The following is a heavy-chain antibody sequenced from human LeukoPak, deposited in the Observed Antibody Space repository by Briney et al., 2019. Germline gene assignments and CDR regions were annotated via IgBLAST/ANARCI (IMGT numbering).Heavy chain of an antibody. D-gene: IGHD5-24*01. CDR2: IYYSGST. J-gene: IGHJ6*03. Sequence: PSETLSLTCTVSGGSISSSSYYWCWIRQPPGKGLEWIGSIYYSGSTYYNPSLKSRVTISVDTSKNQFSLKLSSVTAADTAVYYXARGRPTIPYYYYYMDVWGKGTTVTVSS. CDR1: GGSISSSSYY. V-gene: IGHV4-39*07. CDR3: ARGRPTIPYYYYYMDV.